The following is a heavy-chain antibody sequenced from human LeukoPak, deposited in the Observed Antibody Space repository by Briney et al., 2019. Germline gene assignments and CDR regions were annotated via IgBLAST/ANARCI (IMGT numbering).Heavy chain of an antibody. CDR3: ARNTNGVCCPIDY. Sequence: GGSLRLSCAASGFTFGSYSMNWVRQAPGKGLEWVSYISSSSSTIYYADSVKGRFTISRDNAKNSLYLQMNSLRAEDTAVYYCARNTNGVCCPIDYWGQGTLVTVSS. CDR2: ISSSSSTI. D-gene: IGHD2-8*01. J-gene: IGHJ4*02. CDR1: GFTFGSYS. V-gene: IGHV3-48*01.